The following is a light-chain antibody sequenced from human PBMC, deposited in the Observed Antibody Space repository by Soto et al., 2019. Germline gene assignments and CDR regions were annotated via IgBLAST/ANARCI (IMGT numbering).Light chain of an antibody. Sequence: EIVMTQSPATLSVSPGERATLSCRASQSVSSNLAWYQQKPGQAPRLLIYGASTRATGIPARFSGSGSGTEFTLTISSLHSEDFAVYYCQQYNNWPPPTFGQGTKLEIK. V-gene: IGKV3-15*01. CDR1: QSVSSN. CDR3: QQYNNWPPPT. J-gene: IGKJ2*01. CDR2: GAS.